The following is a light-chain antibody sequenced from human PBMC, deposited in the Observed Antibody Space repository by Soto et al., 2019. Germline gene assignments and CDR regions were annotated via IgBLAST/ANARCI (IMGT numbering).Light chain of an antibody. Sequence: AIQLTQSPSSLSESVGDRVTITCRASQGISSALAWYQQKPGKAPKLLIYDASSLESGVPSRFSGSGSGTDFTLTISSLQPEDFATYYCQQFNSYPHGYTFGQGTKLEIK. CDR3: QQFNSYPHGYT. V-gene: IGKV1-13*02. CDR1: QGISSA. J-gene: IGKJ2*01. CDR2: DAS.